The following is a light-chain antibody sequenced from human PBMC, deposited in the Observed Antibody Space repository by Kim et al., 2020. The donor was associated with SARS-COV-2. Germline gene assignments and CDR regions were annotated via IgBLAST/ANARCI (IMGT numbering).Light chain of an antibody. CDR1: SSDVGAYNY. CDR3: SSYTSGTTYV. CDR2: DVS. V-gene: IGLV2-14*03. Sequence: QSALTQPASVPGSPGQSITISCTGTSSDVGAYNYVSWYQQHPGKAPKLMIYDVSKRPSGVSNRFSGSKSGNTASLTISGLQAEDEADYYCSSYTSGTTYVFGTGTKVTVL. J-gene: IGLJ1*01.